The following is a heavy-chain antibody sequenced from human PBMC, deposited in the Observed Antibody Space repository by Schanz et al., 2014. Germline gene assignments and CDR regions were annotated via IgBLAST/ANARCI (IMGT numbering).Heavy chain of an antibody. Sequence: QIQLVQSGPEVKKPGATVKVSCKASGYTFTTYAMSWVRQAPGQGLEWMGWISAYNGNTKYPQNLQGRVTMTTDTSTSTVYMELRSLRSDDTAVYYCARSAGRDFWSGYYTRFDYWGQGTLVTVSS. CDR3: ARSAGRDFWSGYYTRFDY. V-gene: IGHV1-18*01. CDR1: GYTFTTYA. D-gene: IGHD3-3*01. CDR2: ISAYNGNT. J-gene: IGHJ4*02.